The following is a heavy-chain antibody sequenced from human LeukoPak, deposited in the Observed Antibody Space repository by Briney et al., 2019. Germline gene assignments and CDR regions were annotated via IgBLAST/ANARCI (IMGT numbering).Heavy chain of an antibody. CDR2: ISGSGGST. CDR3: AKDLNYYGSGSYWSY. CDR1: GFTFNNAW. Sequence: GGSLRLSCAASGFTFNNAWMNWVRQAPGKGLEWVSAISGSGGSTYYADSVKGRFTISRDNSKNTLYLQMNSLRAEDTAVYYCAKDLNYYGSGSYWSYWGQGTLVTVSS. D-gene: IGHD3-10*01. J-gene: IGHJ4*02. V-gene: IGHV3-23*01.